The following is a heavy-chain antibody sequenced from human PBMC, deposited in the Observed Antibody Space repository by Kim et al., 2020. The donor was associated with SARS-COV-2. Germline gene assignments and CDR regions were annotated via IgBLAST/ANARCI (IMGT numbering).Heavy chain of an antibody. V-gene: IGHV3-30*18. CDR2: ISYDGSNK. J-gene: IGHJ6*02. D-gene: IGHD3-10*01. Sequence: GGSLRLSCAASGFTFSSYGMHWVRQAPGKGLEWVAVISYDGSNKYYADSVKGRFTISRDNSKNTLYLQMNSLRAEDTAVYYCAKDLMGSGPLWGGYYYGMDVWGQGTTVTVSS. CDR1: GFTFSSYG. CDR3: AKDLMGSGPLWGGYYYGMDV.